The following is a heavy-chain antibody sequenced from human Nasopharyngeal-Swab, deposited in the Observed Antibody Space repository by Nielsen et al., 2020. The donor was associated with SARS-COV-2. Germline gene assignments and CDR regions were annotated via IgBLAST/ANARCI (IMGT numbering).Heavy chain of an antibody. D-gene: IGHD3-10*01. V-gene: IGHV3-48*04. CDR3: VRDMGFYGSLPLDI. Sequence: WIRQPPGKGLEWVAYISSRSSTIYYADSVKGRFTISKDNAKNSLFLQMNSLRVEDTALYYCVRDMGFYGSLPLDIWGQGTLVTVSS. J-gene: IGHJ3*02. CDR2: ISSRSSTI.